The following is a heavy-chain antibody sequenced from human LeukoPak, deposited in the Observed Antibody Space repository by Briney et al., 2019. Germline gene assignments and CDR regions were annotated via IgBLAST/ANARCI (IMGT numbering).Heavy chain of an antibody. D-gene: IGHD3-22*01. Sequence: SETLSLTCTVSGGSISSYYWSWIRRPPGKGLEWVGYIYYSGRTIYNPSLKSRVTISVDTSKNQFSLKLSNVTAADTAVYYCARQGYYYDSSDAFDIWGQGTMVTVSS. CDR2: IYYSGRT. V-gene: IGHV4-59*08. J-gene: IGHJ3*02. CDR3: ARQGYYYDSSDAFDI. CDR1: GGSISSYY.